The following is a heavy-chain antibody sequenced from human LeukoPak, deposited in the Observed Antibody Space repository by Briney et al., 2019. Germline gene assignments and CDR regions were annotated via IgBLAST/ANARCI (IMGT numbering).Heavy chain of an antibody. CDR1: DGSISSYY. Sequence: PSETLSLTCTISDGSISSYYWNWIRQSPGKGLEWIGHIHYSGSTHYNHSLQSRVSISIDTSKKHFSLNLRSVTAVDTAVYYCARWGHFDTSGYFVVDYWGQGTLVTVSS. V-gene: IGHV4-59*01. CDR3: ARWGHFDTSGYFVVDY. D-gene: IGHD3-22*01. J-gene: IGHJ4*02. CDR2: IHYSGST.